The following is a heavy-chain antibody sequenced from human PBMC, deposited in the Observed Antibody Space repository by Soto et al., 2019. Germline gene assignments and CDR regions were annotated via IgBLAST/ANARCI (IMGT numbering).Heavy chain of an antibody. CDR2: ISYDGSYK. J-gene: IGHJ4*02. Sequence: QVQLVESGGGVVHPGRSLRLSCVASGFTFNTYAMHWVRQAPGKGLEWVAVISYDGSYKYYADSVKGRFSISRDDSKNTLFLQMNSLRPDDTAVYYCAKDRLRTFANGGCDHWGQGTLVTVSS. CDR3: AKDRLRTFANGGCDH. V-gene: IGHV3-30*18. CDR1: GFTFNTYA. D-gene: IGHD4-17*01.